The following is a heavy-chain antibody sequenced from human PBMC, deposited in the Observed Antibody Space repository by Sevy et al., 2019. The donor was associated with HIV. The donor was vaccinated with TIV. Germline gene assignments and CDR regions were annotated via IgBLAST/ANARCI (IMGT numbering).Heavy chain of an antibody. J-gene: IGHJ4*02. V-gene: IGHV3-21*04. Sequence: GGSLRLSCAASGFAFYDYSMSWIRQAPGKGLEWVATLSFGCGKINYADSVKGRFTISRDNSKHSFYLQMDNLGVEDTALYYCAREGCTRPHDYWGQGTRVTVSS. D-gene: IGHD2-8*01. CDR2: LSFGCGKI. CDR1: GFAFYDYS. CDR3: AREGCTRPHDY.